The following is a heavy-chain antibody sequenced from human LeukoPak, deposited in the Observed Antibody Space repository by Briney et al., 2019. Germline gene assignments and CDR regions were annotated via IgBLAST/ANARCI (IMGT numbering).Heavy chain of an antibody. V-gene: IGHV1-18*01. CDR3: ARARPRYCSSTSCRTTTLLDFDY. CDR1: GYTFTSYG. Sequence: ASVKVSCKASGYTFTSYGISWVRQAPGQGLEWMGWISPYNGNTNYAQKLQGRVTMTTDTSTSTAYMELRSLRSDDTAVYYCARARPRYCSSTSCRTTTLLDFDYWGQGTLVTVSS. D-gene: IGHD2-2*01. CDR2: ISPYNGNT. J-gene: IGHJ4*02.